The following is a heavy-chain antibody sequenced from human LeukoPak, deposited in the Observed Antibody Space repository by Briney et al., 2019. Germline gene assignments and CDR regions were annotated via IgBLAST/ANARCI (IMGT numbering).Heavy chain of an antibody. J-gene: IGHJ4*02. D-gene: IGHD1-26*01. CDR1: GGSFSGYY. Sequence: SETLSLTCAVYGGSFSGYYWTWIRQPPGKGLEWIGGINHNRRINYNPSLKSRVLISVDTSKPQFSLRLRSVTAADTAVYYCARGWAYSGSYYVKSGMRGLDYWAQGTLVTVSS. CDR3: ARGWAYSGSYYVKSGMRGLDY. CDR2: INHNRRI. V-gene: IGHV4-34*01.